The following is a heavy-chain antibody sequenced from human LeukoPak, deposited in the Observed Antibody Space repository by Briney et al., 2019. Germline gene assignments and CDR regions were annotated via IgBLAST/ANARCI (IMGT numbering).Heavy chain of an antibody. D-gene: IGHD5-18*01. CDR3: ASISYGQYFDY. V-gene: IGHV4-59*01. CDR2: IYYSGST. J-gene: IGHJ4*02. CDR1: GGSISSYY. Sequence: SETLSLTCTVSGGSISSYYWSWIRQPPGKGLEWIGYIYYSGSTNYNPSLKSRVTISVDTSKNQFSLKLSSVTAADTAVYYCASISYGQYFDYWGQGTLVTVSS.